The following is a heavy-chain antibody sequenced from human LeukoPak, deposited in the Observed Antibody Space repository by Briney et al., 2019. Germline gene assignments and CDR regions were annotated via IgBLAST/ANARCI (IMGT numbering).Heavy chain of an antibody. V-gene: IGHV1-69*05. CDR3: ATVSRWQQLPRGGAFDI. CDR2: IIPIFGTA. Sequence: GASVKVSCKASGGTFSSYAISWVRQAPGQGLEWMGGIIPIFGTANYAQKFQGRVTITTDESTSTAYMELSSLRSEDTAVYYCATVSRWQQLPRGGAFDIWGQGTMVTVSS. J-gene: IGHJ3*02. CDR1: GGTFSSYA. D-gene: IGHD6-13*01.